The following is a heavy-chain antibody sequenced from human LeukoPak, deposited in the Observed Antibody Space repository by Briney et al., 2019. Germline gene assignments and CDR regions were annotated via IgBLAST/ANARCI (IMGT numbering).Heavy chain of an antibody. CDR1: GFSFGTYG. J-gene: IGHJ1*01. V-gene: IGHV3-23*01. CDR2: ISGSGVSI. D-gene: IGHD2-15*01. CDR3: AKVGWYRDLEH. Sequence: PGGSLRLSCEGSGFSFGTYGMSWVRHAPGRGLEWVATISGSGVSIYYAESVKDRFSISRDNNENTVTLQMHSLRAEDTALYYCAKVGWYRDLEHWGQGTQVVVSS.